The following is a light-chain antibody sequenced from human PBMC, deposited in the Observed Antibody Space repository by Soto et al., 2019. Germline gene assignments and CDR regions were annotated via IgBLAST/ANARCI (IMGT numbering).Light chain of an antibody. V-gene: IGKV1-5*03. Sequence: DIQMTQSPSALSTFVGDRVTITCRASQTISTWLAWFQQKPGKAPKLLIYKASNLESGVPSRFSGSRSGTEFSLTINNLQSDDFATYHCQQYDGYPFTFGGGNKVE. CDR2: KAS. J-gene: IGKJ4*01. CDR3: QQYDGYPFT. CDR1: QTISTW.